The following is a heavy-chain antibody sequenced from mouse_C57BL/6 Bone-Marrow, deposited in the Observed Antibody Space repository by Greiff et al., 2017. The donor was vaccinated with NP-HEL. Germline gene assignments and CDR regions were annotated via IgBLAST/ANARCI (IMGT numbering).Heavy chain of an antibody. V-gene: IGHV1-62-2*01. Sequence: VKLQESGAELVKPGASVKLSCKASGYTFTEYTIHWVKQRSGQGLEWIGWFYPGSGSIKYNEKFKDKATLTADKSSSTVYMELSRLTSEDSAVYFCARHEGPPYYYGSSLFAYWGQGTLVTVSA. CDR3: ARHEGPPYYYGSSLFAY. CDR1: GYTFTEYT. D-gene: IGHD1-1*01. J-gene: IGHJ3*01. CDR2: FYPGSGSI.